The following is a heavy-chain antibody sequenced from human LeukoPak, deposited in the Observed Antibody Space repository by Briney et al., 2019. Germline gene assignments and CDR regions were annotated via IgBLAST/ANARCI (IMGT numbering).Heavy chain of an antibody. V-gene: IGHV3-7*01. CDR1: AFNFSSHW. J-gene: IGHJ4*02. CDR2: IKEDGDEK. CDR3: ARRHLMGTARHFDY. Sequence: GGSLRLSCAASAFNFSSHWMSWVRQAPGKGLEWVANIKEDGDEKYYVDSVKGRFTISRDNAKNSLYLQMNSLRAEDTAVYYCARRHLMGTARHFDYWGQGTLVTVSS. D-gene: IGHD5-18*01.